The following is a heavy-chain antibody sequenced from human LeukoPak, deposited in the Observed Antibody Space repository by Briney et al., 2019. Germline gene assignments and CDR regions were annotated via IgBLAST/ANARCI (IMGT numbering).Heavy chain of an antibody. CDR2: ISAYNGNT. CDR1: GGTFSSYA. D-gene: IGHD4-17*01. CDR3: ARERGATTVTTEGEWFDP. J-gene: IGHJ5*02. V-gene: IGHV1-18*01. Sequence: ASVKVSCKASGGTFSSYAIGWVRQAPGQGLEWMGWISAYNGNTNYAQKLQGRVTMTTDTSTSTAYMELRSLRSDDTAVYYCARERGATTVTTEGEWFDPWGQGTLVTVSS.